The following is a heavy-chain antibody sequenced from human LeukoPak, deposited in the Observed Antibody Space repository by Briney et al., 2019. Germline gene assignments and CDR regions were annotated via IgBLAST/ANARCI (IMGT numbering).Heavy chain of an antibody. Sequence: ASVKVSCKASGYTFTGYGISWVRQAPGQGLEWMGWINAYNGNTNYPQKLQGRVTMTTDTSTRTAYMELRSLRSDDTAVYYCARGGLPLITMALIPYYFDYWGQGTLVTVSS. D-gene: IGHD3-10*01. CDR1: GYTFTGYG. J-gene: IGHJ4*02. CDR3: ARGGLPLITMALIPYYFDY. V-gene: IGHV1-18*01. CDR2: INAYNGNT.